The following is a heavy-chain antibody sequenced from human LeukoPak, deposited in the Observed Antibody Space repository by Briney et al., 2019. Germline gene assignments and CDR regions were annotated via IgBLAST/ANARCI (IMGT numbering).Heavy chain of an antibody. Sequence: GGSLRLSCAASGFMFSSSWMAWVRQAPGKGLEWVANIKEDGSDKNYVDSVKGRFTISRDNAKNSLYLQMNSLRAEDTAVYYCARDLLLWFGDPDPYFDYWGQGTLVTVSS. CDR2: IKEDGSDK. J-gene: IGHJ4*02. V-gene: IGHV3-7*01. D-gene: IGHD3-10*01. CDR3: ARDLLLWFGDPDPYFDY. CDR1: GFMFSSSW.